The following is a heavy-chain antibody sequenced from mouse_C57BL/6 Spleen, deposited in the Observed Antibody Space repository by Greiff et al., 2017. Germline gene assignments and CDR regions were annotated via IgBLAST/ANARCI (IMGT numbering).Heavy chain of an antibody. CDR3: ARRIFGNYFDY. CDR2: SIPGRGGT. Sequence: QVQLQQSGAELVRPGTSVLVSCRASGYAFPNSLSEWVKQGPGRGLEWVGVSIPGRGGTNYNEKCKGKGTLTADKSSSTAYMQLSSQTSEDSAVYFCARRIFGNYFDYWGQGTTLTVSS. J-gene: IGHJ2*01. CDR1: GYAFPNSL. D-gene: IGHD4-1*01. V-gene: IGHV1-54*01.